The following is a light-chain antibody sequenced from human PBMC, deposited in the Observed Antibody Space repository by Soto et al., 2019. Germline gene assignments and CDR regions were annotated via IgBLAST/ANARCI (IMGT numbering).Light chain of an antibody. CDR2: DIS. Sequence: QSALTQPASVSGSPGQSITISCTGTSSDVGGYNYVSWYQQHPGKAPKLMIYDISNRPSGVSNLFYGSKSGNTASLTISGLQAEDEADYYCSSYTSSSTYVVFGGGTQLTVL. J-gene: IGLJ2*01. CDR3: SSYTSSSTYVV. CDR1: SSDVGGYNY. V-gene: IGLV2-14*01.